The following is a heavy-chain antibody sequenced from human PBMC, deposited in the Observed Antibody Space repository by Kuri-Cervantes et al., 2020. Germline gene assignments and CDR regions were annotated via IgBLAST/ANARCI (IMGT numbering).Heavy chain of an antibody. CDR2: ISGSGGST. D-gene: IGHD6-13*01. V-gene: IGHV3-23*01. CDR3: AKDAAAVEGWVDY. J-gene: IGHJ4*02. Sequence: GESLKISCAASGFTFSDYYMSWVRQAPGKGLEWVSAISGSGGSTYYADSVKGRFTISRDNAKNSLYLQMNSLRAEDTALYYCAKDAAAVEGWVDYWGQGTLVTVSS. CDR1: GFTFSDYY.